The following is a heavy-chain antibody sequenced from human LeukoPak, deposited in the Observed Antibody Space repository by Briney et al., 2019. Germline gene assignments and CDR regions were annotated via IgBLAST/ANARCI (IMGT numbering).Heavy chain of an antibody. V-gene: IGHV3-7*01. Sequence: GGSLRLSCAASGFTFSSYAMSWVSQAPGKGLEWVANIKQDGSEKYYADSVKGRFTISRDNAKSSLYLQMNSLRAEDTAVYYCARDRRKDFWSGYWADYWGQGTLVTVSS. CDR1: GFTFSSYA. J-gene: IGHJ4*02. D-gene: IGHD3-3*01. CDR3: ARDRRKDFWSGYWADY. CDR2: IKQDGSEK.